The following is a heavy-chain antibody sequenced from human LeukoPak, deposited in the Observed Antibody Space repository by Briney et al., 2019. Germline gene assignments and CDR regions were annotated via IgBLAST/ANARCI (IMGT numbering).Heavy chain of an antibody. CDR1: GSSFSSNA. V-gene: IGHV3-21*01. CDR2: ISSSSSYI. CDR3: AKLSTVGY. J-gene: IGHJ4*02. Sequence: PGGSLRLSCAAFGSSFSSNAMSWVRQAPGKGLEWVSSISSSSSYIYYADSVKGRFTISRDNAKNSLYLQMNSLRAEDTAVYYCAKLSTVGYWGQGTLVTVSS.